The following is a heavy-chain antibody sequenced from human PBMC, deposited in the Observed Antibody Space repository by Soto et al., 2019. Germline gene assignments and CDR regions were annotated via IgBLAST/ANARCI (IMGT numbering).Heavy chain of an antibody. D-gene: IGHD6-19*01. V-gene: IGHV3-30*18. J-gene: IGHJ5*02. CDR2: ISYDGSNK. CDR1: GFTFSSYG. Sequence: RLSCAASGFTFSSYGMHWVRQAPGKGLEWVAVISYDGSNKYYADSVKGRFTISRDNSKNTLYLQMNSLRAEDTAVYYCAKDLNSGWSPCWFDPWGQGTLVTVSS. CDR3: AKDLNSGWSPCWFDP.